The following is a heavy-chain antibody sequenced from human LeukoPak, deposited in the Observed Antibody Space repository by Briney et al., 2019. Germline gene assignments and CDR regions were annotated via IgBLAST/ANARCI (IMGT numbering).Heavy chain of an antibody. V-gene: IGHV3-74*01. CDR2: INSDGSSR. J-gene: IGHJ5*02. D-gene: IGHD6-19*01. Sequence: PGGSLRLSCAASGFTFSSYGMSWVRQVPGKGLVWVSRINSDGSSRSYVDSVMGRFTISRDNAKNTLYLQLDSLRAEDTAVYYCARGLAVAGSSWFDPWGQGTLVSVSS. CDR1: GFTFSSYG. CDR3: ARGLAVAGSSWFDP.